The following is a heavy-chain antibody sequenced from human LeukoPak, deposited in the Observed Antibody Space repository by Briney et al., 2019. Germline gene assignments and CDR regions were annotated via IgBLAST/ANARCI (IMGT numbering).Heavy chain of an antibody. D-gene: IGHD6-13*01. J-gene: IGHJ4*02. Sequence: GSLRLSCAASGFTFSNYVMSWVRQAPGKGLEWIGEIYHSGSTNYNPSLKSRVTISVDKSKNQFSLKLSSVTAADTAVYYCASQSFIAAVNPVDYWGQGTLVTVSS. CDR3: ASQSFIAAVNPVDY. V-gene: IGHV4-4*02. CDR1: GFTFSNYV. CDR2: IYHSGST.